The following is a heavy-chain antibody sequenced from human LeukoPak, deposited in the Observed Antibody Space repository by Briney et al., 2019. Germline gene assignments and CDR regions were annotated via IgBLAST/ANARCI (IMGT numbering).Heavy chain of an antibody. CDR1: GGSISSSSYY. CDR2: IYYSGST. Sequence: SETLSLTCTVSGGSISSSSYYWGWIRQPPGKGLEWIGSIYYSGSTYYNPSLKSRVTISVDTSKNQFSLKLSSVTAADTAVYYCAREDYYGSGSYYMVYYYGMDVWGQGTTVTVSS. CDR3: AREDYYGSGSYYMVYYYGMDV. V-gene: IGHV4-39*07. J-gene: IGHJ6*02. D-gene: IGHD3-10*01.